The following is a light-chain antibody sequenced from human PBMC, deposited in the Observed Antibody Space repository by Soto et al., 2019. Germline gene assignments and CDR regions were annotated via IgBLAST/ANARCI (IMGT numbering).Light chain of an antibody. CDR1: QSISSW. V-gene: IGKV1-5*01. J-gene: IGKJ4*01. CDR2: DAS. Sequence: DIQMTQSPSTLSASVGDRVTITCRASQSISSWLAWYQQKPGKAPKLLIYDASSLESGVPSRFSGSESGTEFTLPISSLQPDDFATYYCQQYNSYPLTFDGGTKVEIK. CDR3: QQYNSYPLT.